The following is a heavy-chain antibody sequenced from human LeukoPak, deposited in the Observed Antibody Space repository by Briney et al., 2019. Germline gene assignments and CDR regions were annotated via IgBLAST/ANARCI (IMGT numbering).Heavy chain of an antibody. V-gene: IGHV5-51*01. CDR3: ARLRDYYGSGSYWLFDY. CDR2: IYPGDSDT. D-gene: IGHD3-10*01. CDR1: GYSFTSYW. Sequence: PGESLKISCKGSGYSFTSYWIGWVRQMPGKGLEWMGIIYPGDSDTRYSPSFQGQVTISADKSISTAYLQWSSLKASDTAMYYCARLRDYYGSGSYWLFDYWGRGTLVTVSS. J-gene: IGHJ4*02.